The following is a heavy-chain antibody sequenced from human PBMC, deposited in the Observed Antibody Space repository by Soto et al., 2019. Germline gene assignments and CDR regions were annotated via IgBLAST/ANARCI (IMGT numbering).Heavy chain of an antibody. CDR2: ISGSGGST. D-gene: IGHD3-9*01. CDR3: ARNGGYFDWSHAGYYFDY. CDR1: GFTFSSYA. J-gene: IGHJ4*02. V-gene: IGHV3-23*01. Sequence: PGGSLRLSCAASGFTFSSYAMSWVRQAPGKGLEWVSAISGSGGSTYYADSVKGRFTISRDNSKNTLYLQMNSLRAEDTAVYYCARNGGYFDWSHAGYYFDYWGQGTLVTVSS.